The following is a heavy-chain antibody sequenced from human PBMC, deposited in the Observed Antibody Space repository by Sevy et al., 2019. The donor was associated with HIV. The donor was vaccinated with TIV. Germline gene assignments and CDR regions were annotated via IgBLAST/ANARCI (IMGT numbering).Heavy chain of an antibody. CDR1: GGSISSHY. J-gene: IGHJ6*02. CDR2: IYYSGST. V-gene: IGHV4-59*11. CDR3: ARERIIAAAGTTDYYYYGMDV. D-gene: IGHD6-13*01. Sequence: SETLSLTCTVSGGSISSHYWSWIRQPPGKGLEWIGYIYYSGSTNYNPSLKSRVTISVDTSKNQFSLKLSSVTAADTAMYYCARERIIAAAGTTDYYYYGMDVWGQGTTVTVSS.